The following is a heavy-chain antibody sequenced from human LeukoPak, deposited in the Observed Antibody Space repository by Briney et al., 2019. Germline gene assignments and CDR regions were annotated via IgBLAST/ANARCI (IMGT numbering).Heavy chain of an antibody. D-gene: IGHD6-13*01. CDR1: GFTFSSYE. J-gene: IGHJ6*02. CDR2: ISSSGSTI. V-gene: IGHV3-48*03. CDR3: ARSGIAAAGIYYGMDV. Sequence: GGSLRLSCAASGFTFSSYEMNWVRQAPGKGLEWVSYISSSGSTIYYADSVKGRFTIFRDNAKNSLYLQMNSLRAEDTAVYYCARSGIAAAGIYYGMDVWGQGTTVTVSS.